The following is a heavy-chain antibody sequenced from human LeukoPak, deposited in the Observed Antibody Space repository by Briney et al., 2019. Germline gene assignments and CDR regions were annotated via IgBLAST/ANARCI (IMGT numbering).Heavy chain of an antibody. CDR2: ISGDGGIT. J-gene: IGHJ4*02. D-gene: IGHD5-18*01. CDR1: GFTFDDYA. CDR3: AKDIGGYSFAAEY. Sequence: GGSLRLSCAASGFTFDDYAMHWVRQGRGKGLEWVSLISGDGGITYYADSVKGRFTISRDNSKNSLYLQMNSLRTEETALYYCAKDIGGYSFAAEYWSQGTLVTVSS. V-gene: IGHV3-43*02.